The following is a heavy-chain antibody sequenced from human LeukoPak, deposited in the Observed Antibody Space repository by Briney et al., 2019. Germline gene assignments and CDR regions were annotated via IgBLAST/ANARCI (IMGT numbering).Heavy chain of an antibody. CDR3: AREEYQLNYYYYMDV. D-gene: IGHD2-2*01. CDR1: GFTVSTNY. CDR2: IYSDATT. V-gene: IGHV3-53*01. J-gene: IGHJ6*03. Sequence: GGSLRLSCAASGFTVSTNYVSWVRQAPGKGLEWVSIIYSDATTSYDDSVGGRFTISRDNAKNSLYLQMNSLRAEDTAVYYCAREEYQLNYYYYMDVWGKGTTVTVSS.